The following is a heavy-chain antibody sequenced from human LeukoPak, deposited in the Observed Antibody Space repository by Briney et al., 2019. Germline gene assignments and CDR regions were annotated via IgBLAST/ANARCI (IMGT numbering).Heavy chain of an antibody. CDR1: SGSISSGDSY. Sequence: SETLSLTCTVSSGSISSGDSYWSWIRQPPGKGLEWIGYIYYSGSTYYNPSLKSRVTISVDTSKNQFSLKLSSVTAADTAVYYCARVVWYYYGSGNWFDPWGQGTLVTVSS. CDR3: ARVVWYYYGSGNWFDP. J-gene: IGHJ5*02. V-gene: IGHV4-30-4*08. D-gene: IGHD3-10*01. CDR2: IYYSGST.